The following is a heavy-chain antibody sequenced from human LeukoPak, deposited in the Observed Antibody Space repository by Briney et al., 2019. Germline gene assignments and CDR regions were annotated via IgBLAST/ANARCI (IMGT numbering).Heavy chain of an antibody. CDR3: ARQKTYYYDSSGWY. D-gene: IGHD3-22*01. V-gene: IGHV4-61*02. J-gene: IGHJ4*02. CDR1: GGSISSGSYY. CDR2: IYTSGST. Sequence: SQTLSLTCTVSGGSISSGSYYWSWIRQPPGKGLEWIGRIYTSGSTNYNPSLKSRVTISVDTSKNQFSLKLSSVTAADTAVYYCARQKTYYYDSSGWYWGQGTLVTVSS.